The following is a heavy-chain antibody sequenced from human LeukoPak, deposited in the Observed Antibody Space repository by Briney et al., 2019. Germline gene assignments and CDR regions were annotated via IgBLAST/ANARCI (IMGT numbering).Heavy chain of an antibody. CDR3: ARPGGSYYSSHSDY. Sequence: SETLSLTCTVSGGSISSSSYYWGWIRQPPGKGLEWIGSIYYSGSTFYSPSLKSRVTISVDTSKNQFSLKLSSVTAADTAVYYCARPGGSYYSSHSDYWGQGTLVTVSS. J-gene: IGHJ4*02. D-gene: IGHD1-26*01. CDR2: IYYSGST. CDR1: GGSISSSSYY. V-gene: IGHV4-39*01.